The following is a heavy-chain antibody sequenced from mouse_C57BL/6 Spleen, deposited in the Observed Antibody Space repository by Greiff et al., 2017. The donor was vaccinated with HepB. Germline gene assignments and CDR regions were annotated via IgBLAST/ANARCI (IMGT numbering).Heavy chain of an antibody. Sequence: DVQLVESGGGLVKPGGSLKLSCAASGFTFSSYTMSWVRQTPEKRLEWVATISGGGGNTYYPDSVKGRFTISRDNAKNTLYLQMSSLRSEDTALYYCARQTGMYYFDYWGQGTTLTVSS. CDR2: ISGGGGNT. CDR3: ARQTGMYYFDY. CDR1: GFTFSSYT. V-gene: IGHV5-9*01. J-gene: IGHJ2*01. D-gene: IGHD4-1*01.